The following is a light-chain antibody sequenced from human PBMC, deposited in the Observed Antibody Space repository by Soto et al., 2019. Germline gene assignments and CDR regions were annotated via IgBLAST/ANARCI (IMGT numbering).Light chain of an antibody. J-gene: IGLJ2*01. CDR1: SSDLGGYSY. V-gene: IGLV2-8*01. CDR2: EVS. CDR3: SSYAGSNNVV. Sequence: HSVLTQPPSASGSPGQSVTISCTGSSSDLGGYSYVSWYQQHPGKAPKLMIYEVSKRPSGVPDRFSGSKSGSTASLTVSGLQAEDEADYYCSSYAGSNNVVFGGGTKLTVL.